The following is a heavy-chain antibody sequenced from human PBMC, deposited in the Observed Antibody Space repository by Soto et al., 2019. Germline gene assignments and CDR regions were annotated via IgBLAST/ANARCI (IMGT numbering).Heavy chain of an antibody. CDR2: IIPIFGTA. CDR1: GGTFSSYA. CDR3: AASGSSGDYYDRSGHIR. Sequence: QVQLVQSGAEVKKPGSSVKVSCKASGGTFSSYAISWVRQAPGQGLEWMGGIIPIFGTANYAQKFQGRVTITADESTSTAYMELSSLRSEDTAVYYCAASGSSGDYYDRSGHIRWGQGTLVTVSS. J-gene: IGHJ4*02. D-gene: IGHD3-22*01. V-gene: IGHV1-69*01.